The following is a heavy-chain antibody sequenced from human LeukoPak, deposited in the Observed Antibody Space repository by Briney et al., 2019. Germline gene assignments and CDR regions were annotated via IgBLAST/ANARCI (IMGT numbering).Heavy chain of an antibody. D-gene: IGHD3-22*01. CDR2: IYSDGST. J-gene: IGHJ3*02. CDR3: ARRVYYDSGDYYIDAFDI. CDR1: GGSISNYY. Sequence: PSETLSPTCTVSGGSISNYYWSWIRQPPGKGLEWIGYIYSDGSTNYNSSLKRRVTISVETSKNQFSLKLTSVTAADTAVYYCARRVYYDSGDYYIDAFDIWGQGTMVTVSS. V-gene: IGHV4-4*09.